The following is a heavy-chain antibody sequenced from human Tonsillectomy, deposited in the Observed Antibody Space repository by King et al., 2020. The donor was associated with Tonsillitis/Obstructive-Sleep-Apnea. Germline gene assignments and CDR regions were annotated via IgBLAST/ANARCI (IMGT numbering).Heavy chain of an antibody. J-gene: IGHJ4*02. CDR2: INPNSGGT. V-gene: IGHV1-2*02. Sequence: QLVQSGAEVKKPGASVKVSCKASGYTFTDNYMHWVRQAPGQGLEWMGWINPNSGGTNYAQKFQGRVTMTRDTSISTAYMQLSRLTSDDTAVYYCAAHDYSNGWRFVFWGQGTLVTVSS. CDR1: GYTFTDNY. D-gene: IGHD6-19*01. CDR3: AAHDYSNGWRFVF.